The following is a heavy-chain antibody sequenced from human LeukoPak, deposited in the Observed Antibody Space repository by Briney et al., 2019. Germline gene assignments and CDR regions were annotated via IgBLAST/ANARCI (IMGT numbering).Heavy chain of an antibody. Sequence: ASETLSLTCTVSGVSISSYYWSWIRQPPGKGLEWIGYIYYSGSTNYNPSLKSRVTISVDTSKNQFSLKLSSVTAADTAVYYCARGFSSSWYYFDYWGQGTLVTVSS. CDR3: ARGFSSSWYYFDY. CDR1: GVSISSYY. J-gene: IGHJ4*02. D-gene: IGHD6-13*01. CDR2: IYYSGST. V-gene: IGHV4-59*01.